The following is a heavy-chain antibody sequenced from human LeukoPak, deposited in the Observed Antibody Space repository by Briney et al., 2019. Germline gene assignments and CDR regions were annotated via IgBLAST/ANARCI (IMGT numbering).Heavy chain of an antibody. CDR2: ISAYNGNT. D-gene: IGHD6-13*01. J-gene: IGHJ6*03. CDR3: ARDGSSSSWPYYYCYYYMDV. Sequence: ASVKVSCKASGYTFTSYGISWVRQAPGQGLEWMGWISAYNGNTNYAQKLQGRVTMTTDTSTSTAYMELRSLRSDDTAVYYCARDGSSSSWPYYYCYYYMDVWGKGTTVTVSS. V-gene: IGHV1-18*01. CDR1: GYTFTSYG.